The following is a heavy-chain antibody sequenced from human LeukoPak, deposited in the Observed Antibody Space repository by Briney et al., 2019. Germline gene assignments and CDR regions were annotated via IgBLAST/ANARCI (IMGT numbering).Heavy chain of an antibody. V-gene: IGHV4-4*07. D-gene: IGHD6-19*01. CDR2: IYTSGST. Sequence: SETLSLTCTVSGGSINNYYWSWIRQPAGKGLEWIGRIYTSGSTNFNPSLMSRVTMSVDTSKNQFSLRLSSVTAADTAVYYCARESQVAVAGSGWYFDLWGRGTLVTVFS. J-gene: IGHJ2*01. CDR1: GGSINNYY. CDR3: ARESQVAVAGSGWYFDL.